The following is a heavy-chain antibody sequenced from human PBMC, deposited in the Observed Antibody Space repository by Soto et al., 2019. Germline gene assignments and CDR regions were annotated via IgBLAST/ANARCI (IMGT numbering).Heavy chain of an antibody. Sequence: SETLSLTCSVSTGSMRTYSWTWIRQPPGKGLEWIGQISHTGRTKYNPSLESRVTISVDTSRKQFSLKLTSVTAADTALYFCARDDTTGLFDFWGQGTLVTVSS. J-gene: IGHJ4*02. CDR2: ISHTGRT. CDR3: ARDDTTGLFDF. D-gene: IGHD4-17*01. V-gene: IGHV4-59*01. CDR1: TGSMRTYS.